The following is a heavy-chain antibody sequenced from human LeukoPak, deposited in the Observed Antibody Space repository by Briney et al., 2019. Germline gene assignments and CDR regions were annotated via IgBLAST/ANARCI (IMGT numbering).Heavy chain of an antibody. CDR3: ARLSRLLFGELEYPDAFDI. V-gene: IGHV1-18*01. Sequence: ASVKLSCKASGYTFTSYGISWVRQAPGQGLERMGWISAYNGNTNYAQKLQGRVTMTTDTSTSTAYMELRSLRSDDTAVYYCARLSRLLFGELEYPDAFDIWGQGTMVTVSS. CDR2: ISAYNGNT. J-gene: IGHJ3*02. CDR1: GYTFTSYG. D-gene: IGHD3-10*01.